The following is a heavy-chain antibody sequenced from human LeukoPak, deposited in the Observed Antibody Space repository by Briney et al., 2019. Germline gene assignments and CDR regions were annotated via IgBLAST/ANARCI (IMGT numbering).Heavy chain of an antibody. CDR2: IGSSGSPI. Sequence: GSLRLSCAASGFTFSTYSMNWVRQAPGKGLEWVSYIGSSGSPIYYADSVKGRFTISRDNAKNSLYLQMNSLRAEDTAVYYCASFYDTSGRDYWGQGTLVTVSS. V-gene: IGHV3-48*04. CDR3: ASFYDTSGRDY. D-gene: IGHD3-22*01. J-gene: IGHJ4*02. CDR1: GFTFSTYS.